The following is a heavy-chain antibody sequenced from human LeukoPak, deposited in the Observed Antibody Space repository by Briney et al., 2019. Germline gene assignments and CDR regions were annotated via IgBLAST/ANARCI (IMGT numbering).Heavy chain of an antibody. CDR3: ARVQGGDLYY. J-gene: IGHJ4*02. Sequence: PSETLSPTCTVSGGSISSYYWSWIRQPPGKGLEWIGYIYYSGSTNYNPSLKSRVTISVDTSKNQFSLKLSSVTAADTAVYYCARVQGGDLYYWGQGTLVTVSS. V-gene: IGHV4-59*01. CDR1: GGSISSYY. CDR2: IYYSGST. D-gene: IGHD2-21*02.